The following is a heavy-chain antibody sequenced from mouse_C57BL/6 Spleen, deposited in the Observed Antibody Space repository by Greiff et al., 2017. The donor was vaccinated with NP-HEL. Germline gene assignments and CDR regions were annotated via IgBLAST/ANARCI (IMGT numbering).Heavy chain of an antibody. V-gene: IGHV1-64*01. Sequence: QVQLQQPGAELVKPGASVKLSCKASGYTFTSYWMHWVKQRPGQGLEWIGMIHPNSGSTNYNEKFKSKATLTVDKSSSTAYMQLSSLTSEDSAVYYCARKKFGSYYAMDYWGQGTSVTVSS. CDR1: GYTFTSYW. D-gene: IGHD1-3*01. J-gene: IGHJ4*01. CDR3: ARKKFGSYYAMDY. CDR2: IHPNSGST.